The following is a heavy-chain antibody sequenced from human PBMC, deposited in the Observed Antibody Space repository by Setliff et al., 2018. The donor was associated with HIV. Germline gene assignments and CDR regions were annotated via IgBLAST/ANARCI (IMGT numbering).Heavy chain of an antibody. V-gene: IGHV4-39*01. CDR2: IFHSGST. D-gene: IGHD3-22*01. J-gene: IGHJ4*02. CDR3: ARHDNYDNGGYYNLYYFDA. Sequence: PSETLSLTCTVSGGSISSSSCYWGWIRQPPGKGREWIGSIFHSGSTYYAPSLQSRVTISIDKARDQFARKLSSVTAADTVVYFCARHDNYDNGGYYNLYYFDAWGAGTLVTVSS. CDR1: GGSISSSSCY.